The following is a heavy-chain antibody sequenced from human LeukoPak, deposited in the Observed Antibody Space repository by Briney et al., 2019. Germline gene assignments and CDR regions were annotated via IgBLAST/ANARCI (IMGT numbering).Heavy chain of an antibody. V-gene: IGHV1-18*01. D-gene: IGHD3-9*01. CDR3: ARESRNFDWLFSGGADC. CDR1: GYTFTSYG. CDR2: ISAYNGNT. J-gene: IGHJ4*02. Sequence: ASVKVSCKASGYTFTSYGISWVRQAPGQGLEWMGWISAYNGNTNYAQKLQGRVTMTTDTSTSTAYMELRSLRSDDTAVYYCARESRNFDWLFSGGADCWGQGTLVTVSS.